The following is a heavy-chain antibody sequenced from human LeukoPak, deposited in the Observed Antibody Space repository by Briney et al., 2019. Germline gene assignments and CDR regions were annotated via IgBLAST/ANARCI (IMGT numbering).Heavy chain of an antibody. CDR1: GGSISSSNW. CDR2: IYHSGST. V-gene: IGHV4-4*02. Sequence: SETLSLTCAVSGGSISSSNWWSWVRQPPGKGLEWIGEIYHSGSTNYNPSLKSRVTISVDKSKNQFSLKLSSVTAADTAVYYCASYYYGSGSYYENWFDPWGQGTLVTVS. J-gene: IGHJ5*02. CDR3: ASYYYGSGSYYENWFDP. D-gene: IGHD3-10*01.